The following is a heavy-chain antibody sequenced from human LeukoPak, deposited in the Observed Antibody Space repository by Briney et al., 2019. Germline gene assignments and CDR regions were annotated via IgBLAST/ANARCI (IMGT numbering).Heavy chain of an antibody. CDR2: ISSGGTII. J-gene: IGHJ5*02. D-gene: IGHD6-13*01. V-gene: IGHV3-11*01. Sequence: GGSLRLSCAASGFTFSDYYMSWIRQAPGKGLEWISYISSGGTIIYYADSVRGQFTISRDNAKKSLHLQMNSLRAEDTAVYYCARVQKGIAAAGTGGGWFEPWGQGTLVTVSA. CDR1: GFTFSDYY. CDR3: ARVQKGIAAAGTGGGWFEP.